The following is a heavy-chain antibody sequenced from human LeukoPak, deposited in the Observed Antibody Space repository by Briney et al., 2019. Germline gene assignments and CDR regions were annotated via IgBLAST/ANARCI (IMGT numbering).Heavy chain of an antibody. CDR1: GYSFTGYY. D-gene: IGHD2-15*01. V-gene: IGHV1-2*02. J-gene: IGHJ4*02. Sequence: ASVKVSCKASGYSFTGYYIHWVRQAPGQGLEWMGWINPNSGGTNYAQKFQGGVTMTRDTSITTAYMELSRLRSDDTAVYYCARDFGVVVVAGGDYWGQGTLVTASS. CDR3: ARDFGVVVVAGGDY. CDR2: INPNSGGT.